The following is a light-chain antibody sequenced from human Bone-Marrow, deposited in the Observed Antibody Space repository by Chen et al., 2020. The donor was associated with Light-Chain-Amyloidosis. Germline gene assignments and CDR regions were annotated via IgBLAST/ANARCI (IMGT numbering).Light chain of an antibody. CDR2: DAS. J-gene: IGKJ4*01. V-gene: IGKV3-11*01. CDR3: QHRGGWPPLS. Sequence: EVVLTQSPATLSLSPGARATLSCRASQTISTHLVWYPQKPGQVPRLLIYDASTRATGIPARFSGSGSGTDFTLSISSLEAEDFAVYYCQHRGGWPPLSFGGGTKIEIK. CDR1: QTISTH.